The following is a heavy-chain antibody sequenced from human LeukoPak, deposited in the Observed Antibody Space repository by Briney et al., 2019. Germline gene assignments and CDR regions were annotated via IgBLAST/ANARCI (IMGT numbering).Heavy chain of an antibody. Sequence: GGSLRLSCTASVFTLGDYAMSWFRQAPGKGLEWVGFIRSKAYGWTTEYAASVKGRFTISRDDSKSIAYLQINSLKTEDTAVYYCTRGKGDQGWYWGQGALVTVSS. CDR3: TRGKGDQGWY. CDR1: VFTLGDYA. V-gene: IGHV3-49*03. J-gene: IGHJ4*02. D-gene: IGHD2-15*01. CDR2: IRSKAYGWTT.